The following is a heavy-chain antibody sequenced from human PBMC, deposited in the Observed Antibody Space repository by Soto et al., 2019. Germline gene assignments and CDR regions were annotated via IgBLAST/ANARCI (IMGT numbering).Heavy chain of an antibody. J-gene: IGHJ6*02. Sequence: SVKVSCKASGGTFSSYAISWVRQAPGQGLEWMGGIIPIFGTANYAQKFQGRVTITADESTSTAYMELSSLRSEDTAVYYCARENVDTAMGGGYYYYYGMDVWGQGTTVTVSS. CDR2: IIPIFGTA. CDR3: ARENVDTAMGGGYYYYYGMDV. D-gene: IGHD5-18*01. CDR1: GGTFSSYA. V-gene: IGHV1-69*13.